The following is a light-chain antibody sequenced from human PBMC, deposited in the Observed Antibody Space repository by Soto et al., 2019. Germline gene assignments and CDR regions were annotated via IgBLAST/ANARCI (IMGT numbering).Light chain of an antibody. CDR3: SSYTTNISPVV. V-gene: IGLV2-14*01. J-gene: IGLJ2*01. CDR1: SGDIGGYNY. CDR2: EVT. Sequence: QSALTQPASVSGSPGQSISISCTGTSGDIGGYNYVSWYQQHPGKAPKLLISEVTNRPSGFSNRFSGSNSGNTASLTISGLQAEYEADYYCSSYTTNISPVVFGGGTKLTVL.